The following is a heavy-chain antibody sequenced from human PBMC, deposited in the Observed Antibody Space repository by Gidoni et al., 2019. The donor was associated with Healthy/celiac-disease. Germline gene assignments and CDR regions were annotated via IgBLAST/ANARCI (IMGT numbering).Heavy chain of an antibody. CDR1: GFTFDDYA. Sequence: EVQLVESGGGLVQPGRSLRLSCAASGFTFDDYAMHWVRQAPGKGLEWVSGISWNSGSIGYADSVKGRFTISRDNAKNSLYLQMNSLRAEDTALYYCAKDFQTPDIVVVPAVAFDYWGQGTLVTVSS. CDR2: ISWNSGSI. CDR3: AKDFQTPDIVVVPAVAFDY. V-gene: IGHV3-9*01. J-gene: IGHJ4*02. D-gene: IGHD2-2*01.